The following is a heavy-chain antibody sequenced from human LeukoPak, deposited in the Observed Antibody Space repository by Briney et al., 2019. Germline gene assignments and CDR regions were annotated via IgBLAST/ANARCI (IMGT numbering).Heavy chain of an antibody. V-gene: IGHV1-8*03. J-gene: IGHJ3*02. CDR3: ARERKYSYGHQGDAFDI. CDR2: MNPNSGNT. D-gene: IGHD5-18*01. Sequence: SVKVSCKASGYTFTSYDINWVRQATGQGLEWMGWMNPNSGNTGYAQKFQGRVTITRNTSISTAYMELSSLRSEDTAVYYCARERKYSYGHQGDAFDIWGQGTMVTVSS. CDR1: GYTFTSYD.